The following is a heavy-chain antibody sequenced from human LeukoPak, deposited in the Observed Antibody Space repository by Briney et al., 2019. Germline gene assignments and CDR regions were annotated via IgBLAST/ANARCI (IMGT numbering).Heavy chain of an antibody. J-gene: IGHJ3*02. Sequence: GGSLRLSCAASGFTFSNYGTNWVRQAPGKGLEGGSFTDTSGRYVYYGDSVKGRFTISRDNAKNLLFLQMNGLRAEDTALYYCARGRSITLLRGVAMSDGFDIWGQGAMVAVSS. CDR3: ARGRSITLLRGVAMSDGFDI. CDR1: GFTFSNYG. V-gene: IGHV3-21*06. D-gene: IGHD3-10*01. CDR2: TDTSGRYV.